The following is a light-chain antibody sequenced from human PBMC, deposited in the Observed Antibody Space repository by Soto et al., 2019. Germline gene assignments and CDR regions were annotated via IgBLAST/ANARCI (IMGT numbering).Light chain of an antibody. J-gene: IGKJ1*01. CDR1: QGISSA. Sequence: AIQLTQSPSSLSASVGDRVTITCRASQGISSALAWYQQKPGKAPKLLIYDASSLQSGVPSRFSGSGSGTDFTLTISSLQPEDFATYYCHHFNNYRRTFAQGTKVAIK. CDR3: HHFNNYRRT. V-gene: IGKV1D-13*01. CDR2: DAS.